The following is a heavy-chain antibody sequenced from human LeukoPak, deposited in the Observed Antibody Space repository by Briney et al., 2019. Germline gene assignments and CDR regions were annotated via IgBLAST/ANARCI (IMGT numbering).Heavy chain of an antibody. V-gene: IGHV1-24*01. CDR3: ARVSDDYGAYFDY. CDR2: FDPEDGET. D-gene: IGHD4-17*01. J-gene: IGHJ4*02. Sequence: ASVKVSCKVSGYTLTELSMHWVRQAPGKGLEWMGGFDPEDGETIYAQKFQGRVTMTEDTSTDTAYMELSRLRSDDTAVYYCARVSDDYGAYFDYWGQGTLVTVSS. CDR1: GYTLTELS.